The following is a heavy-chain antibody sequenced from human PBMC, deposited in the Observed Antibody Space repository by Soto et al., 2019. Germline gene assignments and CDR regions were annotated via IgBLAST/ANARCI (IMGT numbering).Heavy chain of an antibody. CDR1: GDSVTSGDYY. J-gene: IGHJ4*02. CDR2: IYQNGNT. Sequence: SETLSLTCTVSGDSVTSGDYYWSWIRQPPGKGPEWIGNIYQNGNTDYNPSLKSRLTISLDASKSQFSLKLSSVTAADTAVYYCARDRSVWGNYRPPFDYWGRVTLVAVSS. CDR3: ARDRSVWGNYRPPFDY. D-gene: IGHD3-16*02. V-gene: IGHV4-30-4*01.